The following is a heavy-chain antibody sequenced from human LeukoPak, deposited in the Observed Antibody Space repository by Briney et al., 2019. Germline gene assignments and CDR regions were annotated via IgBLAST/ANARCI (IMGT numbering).Heavy chain of an antibody. J-gene: IGHJ5*02. V-gene: IGHV4-4*02. CDR1: GGSISSSNW. CDR2: INHSGST. Sequence: PSGTLSLTCAVSGGSISSSNWWGWVRPPPGKGLEWIGEINHSGSTNYNPSLKSRVTISVDTSKNQFSLNLSSVTAADTAVYYCAITMVRGVRALDPWGQGTLVTVSS. D-gene: IGHD3-10*01. CDR3: AITMVRGVRALDP.